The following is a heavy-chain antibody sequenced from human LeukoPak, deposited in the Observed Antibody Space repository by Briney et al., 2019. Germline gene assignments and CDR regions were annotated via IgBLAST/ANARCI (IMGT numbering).Heavy chain of an antibody. D-gene: IGHD5-12*01. Sequence: PGGSLGLSCAASGFTFSSYGMSWVRQAPGKGLEWVSAISGSGGSTYYADSVKGRFTISRDNSKNTLYLQMNSLRAEDTAVYYCAKTRRVATITDYFDYWGQGTLVTVSS. CDR1: GFTFSSYG. CDR3: AKTRRVATITDYFDY. V-gene: IGHV3-23*01. J-gene: IGHJ4*02. CDR2: ISGSGGST.